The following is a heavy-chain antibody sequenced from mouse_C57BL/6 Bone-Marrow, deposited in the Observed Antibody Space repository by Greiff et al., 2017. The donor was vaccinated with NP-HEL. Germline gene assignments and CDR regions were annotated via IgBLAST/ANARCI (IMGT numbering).Heavy chain of an antibody. CDR1: GYTFTSYW. CDR3: AGTPFTTVVATDYAMDY. D-gene: IGHD1-1*01. Sequence: QVQLQQPGAELVKPGASVKLSCKASGYTFTSYWMHWVKQRPGRGLEWIGRIDPNSGGTKYNEKFKSKATLTVDKPSSTAYMQLSSLTSEDSAVYYCAGTPFTTVVATDYAMDYWGQGTSVTVSS. J-gene: IGHJ4*01. CDR2: IDPNSGGT. V-gene: IGHV1-72*01.